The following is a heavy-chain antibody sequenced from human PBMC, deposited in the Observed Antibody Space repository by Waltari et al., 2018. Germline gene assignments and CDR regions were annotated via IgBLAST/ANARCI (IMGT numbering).Heavy chain of an antibody. J-gene: IGHJ4*02. CDR3: ASTTTSGYYNTIFDY. CDR1: GYSFSTHW. V-gene: IGHV5-51*01. Sequence: EVQLVQSGAEVKKPGESLKISCKGSGYSFSTHWIGWVRQMHGKGLEWMGIINPGDSETRYSPSFQGQVTLSVDKSITTAYLQWSSLKASDTAMYYCASTTTSGYYNTIFDYWGQGTLVTVSS. CDR2: INPGDSET. D-gene: IGHD3-22*01.